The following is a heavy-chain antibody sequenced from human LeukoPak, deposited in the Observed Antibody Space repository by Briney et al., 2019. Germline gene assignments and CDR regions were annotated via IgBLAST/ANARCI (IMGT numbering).Heavy chain of an antibody. V-gene: IGHV3-66*02. CDR2: IYSGGNT. J-gene: IGHJ6*02. D-gene: IGHD2-2*01. CDR1: GFTVSSNY. CDR3: VSHPLDCSSTSCPRNYYYGMDV. Sequence: GGSLRLSCAASGFTVSSNYMGWVRQAPGKGLEWVSVIYSGGNTYYADSVKGRFTISRDNSKNTLYLQMNSLRVEDTAVYYCVSHPLDCSSTSCPRNYYYGMDVWGQGTTVTVSS.